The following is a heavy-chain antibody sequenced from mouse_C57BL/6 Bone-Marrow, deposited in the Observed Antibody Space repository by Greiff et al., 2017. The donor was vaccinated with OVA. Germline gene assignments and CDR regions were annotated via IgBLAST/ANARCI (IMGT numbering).Heavy chain of an antibody. Sequence: EVKLVESGGGLVQPGGSLKLSCAASGFTFSDYYMYWVRQTPEKRLEWVAYISNGGGSTYYPDTVKGRFTISRDNAKNTLYLQMSRLKSEDTAMYYCAPIVTTSYWYFDVWGTGTTVTVSS. D-gene: IGHD2-5*01. CDR1: GFTFSDYY. CDR2: ISNGGGST. CDR3: APIVTTSYWYFDV. V-gene: IGHV5-12*01. J-gene: IGHJ1*03.